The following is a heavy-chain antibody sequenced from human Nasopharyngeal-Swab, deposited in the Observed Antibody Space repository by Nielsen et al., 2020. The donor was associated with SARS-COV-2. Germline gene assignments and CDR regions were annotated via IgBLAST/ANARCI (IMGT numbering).Heavy chain of an antibody. CDR3: ARDVGYCTNGVCYLGDYYMDV. CDR2: IWYDGSNK. D-gene: IGHD2-8*01. J-gene: IGHJ6*03. Sequence: GESLKISRAASGFTFSSYGMHWVRQAPGKGLEWVAVIWYDGSNKYYADSVKGRFTISRDNSKNTLYLQMNSLRAEDTAVYYCARDVGYCTNGVCYLGDYYMDVWGKGTTVTVSS. V-gene: IGHV3-33*01. CDR1: GFTFSSYG.